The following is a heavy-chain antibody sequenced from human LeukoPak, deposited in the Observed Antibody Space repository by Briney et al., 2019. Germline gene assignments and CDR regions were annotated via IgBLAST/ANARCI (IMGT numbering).Heavy chain of an antibody. V-gene: IGHV3-30*18. J-gene: IGHJ4*02. CDR3: AKDPRDIAFGGPLDY. CDR2: ISYDGSNK. D-gene: IGHD2-15*01. Sequence: PGGSLRLSCAASGFTFSSYGMHWVRQAPGKGLEWVAVISYDGSNKYYADSVKGRFTISRDNSKNTLYLQMNSLRAEDTAVYYCAKDPRDIAFGGPLDYWGQGTLVTVSS. CDR1: GFTFSSYG.